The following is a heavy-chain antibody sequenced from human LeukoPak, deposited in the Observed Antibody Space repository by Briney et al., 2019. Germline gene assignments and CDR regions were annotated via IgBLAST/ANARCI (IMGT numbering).Heavy chain of an antibody. CDR2: VRGSGGGT. CDR3: ARDSTYDFWSGYLYPPDY. J-gene: IGHJ4*02. D-gene: IGHD3-3*01. Sequence: GGSLRLSCAASGFTYSSCAMSWVRQAPGEGLEWVSTVRGSGGGTYCADSVKGRFTISRDNSKNTVYLQMNSLRAEDTAVYYCARDSTYDFWSGYLYPPDYWGQGTLVTVSS. CDR1: GFTYSSCA. V-gene: IGHV3-23*01.